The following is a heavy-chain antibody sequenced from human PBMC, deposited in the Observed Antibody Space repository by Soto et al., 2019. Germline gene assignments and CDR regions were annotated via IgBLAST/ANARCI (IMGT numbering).Heavy chain of an antibody. V-gene: IGHV3-48*01. CDR3: ARADYDILTGYPYYYYYYMDV. CDR2: ISSSSSTI. Sequence: GGSLRLSCAASGFTFSSYSMNWVRQAPGKGLEWVSYISSSSSTIYYADSVKGRFTISRDNAKNSLYLQMNSLRAEDTAVYYCARADYDILTGYPYYYYYYMDVWGKGTTVTVSS. J-gene: IGHJ6*03. D-gene: IGHD3-9*01. CDR1: GFTFSSYS.